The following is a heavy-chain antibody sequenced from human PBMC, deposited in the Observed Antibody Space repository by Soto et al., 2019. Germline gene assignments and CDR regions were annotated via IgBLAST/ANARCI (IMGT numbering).Heavy chain of an antibody. CDR3: ARGETRTTTNWFDP. J-gene: IGHJ5*02. D-gene: IGHD1-1*01. CDR1: GGSISSGGYY. V-gene: IGHV4-31*03. Sequence: KTSETLSLTCTVSGGSISSGGYYWSWIRQHPGKGLEWIGYIYYSGSTYYNPSLKSRVTISVDTSKNQFSLKLSSVTAADTAVYYCARGETRTTTNWFDPRGQGTLVTVSS. CDR2: IYYSGST.